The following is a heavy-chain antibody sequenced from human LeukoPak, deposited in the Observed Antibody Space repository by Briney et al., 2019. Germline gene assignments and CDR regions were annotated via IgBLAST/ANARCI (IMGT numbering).Heavy chain of an antibody. J-gene: IGHJ4*02. D-gene: IGHD3-22*01. CDR3: ARRSIRSSHYYESSGYYLR. Sequence: PGGSLRLSCAASGFTFSSYSMNWVRQPPGKGLEWIGEINHSGSTNYNPSLKSRVTISVDTSKNQFSLKLSSVTAADTAVYYCARRSIRSSHYYESSGYYLRWGQGTLVTVSS. V-gene: IGHV4-34*01. CDR2: INHSGST. CDR1: GFTFSSYS.